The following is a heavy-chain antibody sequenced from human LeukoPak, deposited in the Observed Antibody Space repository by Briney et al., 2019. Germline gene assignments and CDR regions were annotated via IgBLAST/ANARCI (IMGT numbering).Heavy chain of an antibody. CDR1: GFTFSSYN. D-gene: IGHD6-6*01. J-gene: IGHJ4*02. CDR2: ISSSSSTI. V-gene: IGHV3-48*02. CDR3: AREYSSSSGSVSDY. Sequence: GGSLRLSCAASGFTFSSYNMNWVRQAPGKGLGWVSYISSSSSTIYYADSVKGRFTISRDNAKNSLYLQMNSLRDEDTAVYYCAREYSSSSGSVSDYWGQGTLVTVSP.